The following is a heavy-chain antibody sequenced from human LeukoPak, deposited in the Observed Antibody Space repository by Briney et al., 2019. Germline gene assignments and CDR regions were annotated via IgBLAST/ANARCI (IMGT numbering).Heavy chain of an antibody. J-gene: IGHJ6*03. D-gene: IGHD3-10*01. V-gene: IGHV4-39*01. CDR3: AGSDYYYYMDV. Sequence: SETLSLTCTVSGGSISSSSYYWCWIRQPPGKRLEWIGSIYHSGSTYYNPSLKSRVTISVDTSKNQSSLKLSSVTAADTAVFYCAGSDYYYYMDVWGKGTTVTVSS. CDR2: IYHSGST. CDR1: GGSISSSSYY.